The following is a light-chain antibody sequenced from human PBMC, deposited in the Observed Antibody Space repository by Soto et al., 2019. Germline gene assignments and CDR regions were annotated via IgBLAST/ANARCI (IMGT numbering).Light chain of an antibody. Sequence: QSVLTQPPSASGSPGQSVPISCTGTSSDIGRYNYVSWYQQHPGKAPKLMIYEVTKRPSGVPDRCSGSKSGNTASLTVSGLQAEDEADYYCTSYINGNPIIFGGVTKLTVL. CDR2: EVT. J-gene: IGLJ2*01. CDR1: SSDIGRYNY. V-gene: IGLV2-8*01. CDR3: TSYINGNPII.